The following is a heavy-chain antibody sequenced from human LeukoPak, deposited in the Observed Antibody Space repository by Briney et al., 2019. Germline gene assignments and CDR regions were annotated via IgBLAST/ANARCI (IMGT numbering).Heavy chain of an antibody. D-gene: IGHD3-22*01. V-gene: IGHV3-73*01. J-gene: IGHJ4*02. CDR3: TRKPDYYDSSGYPN. CDR2: IRSKANSYAT. Sequence: SGGSLRLSCAASGFTFSGSAMHWVRQASGKGLEWVGRIRSKANSYATAYAASVKGRFTISRDDSKNTAYLQMNSLKTEDTAVYYCTRKPDYYDSSGYPNGGQGTLVTVSA. CDR1: GFTFSGSA.